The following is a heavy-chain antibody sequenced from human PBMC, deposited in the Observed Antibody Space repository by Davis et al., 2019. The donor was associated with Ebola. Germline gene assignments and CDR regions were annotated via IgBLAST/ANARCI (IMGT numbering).Heavy chain of an antibody. CDR3: ARAHGSGSNFNFDY. J-gene: IGHJ4*02. D-gene: IGHD3-10*01. CDR1: GFTFSSYS. Sequence: PGGSLRLSCAASGFTFSSYSMNWVRQAPGKGLEWVSYISSSSSTIYYADSVKGRFTISRDNAKNSLYLQMNSLRAEDTAVYYCARAHGSGSNFNFDYWGQGTLVTVPS. CDR2: ISSSSSTI. V-gene: IGHV3-48*01.